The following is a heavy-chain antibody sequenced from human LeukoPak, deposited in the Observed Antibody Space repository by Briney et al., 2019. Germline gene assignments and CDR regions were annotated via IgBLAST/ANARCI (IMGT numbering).Heavy chain of an antibody. CDR3: ARDVAGYFDY. CDR2: INTNTGNP. J-gene: IGHJ4*02. CDR1: GYTFTSYS. Sequence: ASVKVSCKASGYTFTSYSMNWVRQAPGQGLEWMGWINTNTGNPTYAQGFTGRFVLSLDTSVSTAYLQISSLKSEDTAVYYCARDVAGYFDYWGQGTLVTVSS. V-gene: IGHV7-4-1*02.